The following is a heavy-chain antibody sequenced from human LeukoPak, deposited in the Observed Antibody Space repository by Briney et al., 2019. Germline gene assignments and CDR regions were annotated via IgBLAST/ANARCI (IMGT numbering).Heavy chain of an antibody. Sequence: RRASVKVSCKASGYTFTRYAMNWVRQAPGQGLEWMAWISAYNGNTKYAQKFQGRVTMTTDTSTSTAYMELRSLRSDDTAVYYCARDPLRFGELLGYFDYWGQGTLVTVSS. D-gene: IGHD3-10*01. CDR1: GYTFTRYA. CDR3: ARDPLRFGELLGYFDY. CDR2: ISAYNGNT. J-gene: IGHJ4*02. V-gene: IGHV1-18*01.